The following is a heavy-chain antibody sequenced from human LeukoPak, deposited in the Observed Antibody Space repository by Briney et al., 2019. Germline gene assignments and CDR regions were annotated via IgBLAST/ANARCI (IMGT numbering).Heavy chain of an antibody. Sequence: GRSLRLSCAACGFTFSSYGMHWARQAPGKGLEWVAVISYDGSNKYYADSVKGRFTISRNNSKNTLYLQMNSLKAEDTAVYYCAKREGQWLPDWGQGTLVTVSS. CDR1: GFTFSSYG. J-gene: IGHJ4*02. CDR3: AKREGQWLPD. D-gene: IGHD6-19*01. CDR2: ISYDGSNK. V-gene: IGHV3-30*18.